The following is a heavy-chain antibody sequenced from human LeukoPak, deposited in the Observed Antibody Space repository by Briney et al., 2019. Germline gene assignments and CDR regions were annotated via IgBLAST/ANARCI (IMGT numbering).Heavy chain of an antibody. CDR1: GFTFSSYG. D-gene: IGHD3-3*01. J-gene: IGHJ3*02. CDR2: IRYDGSNK. Sequence: GGSLRLSCAASGFTFSSYGMHWVRQAPGKGLEWVAFIRYDGSNKYYADSVKGRFTISRDNAKYSLYLQMNSLRAEDTAVYYCARDNSYDFWSGYSNGAFDIWGQGTMVTVSS. V-gene: IGHV3-30*02. CDR3: ARDNSYDFWSGYSNGAFDI.